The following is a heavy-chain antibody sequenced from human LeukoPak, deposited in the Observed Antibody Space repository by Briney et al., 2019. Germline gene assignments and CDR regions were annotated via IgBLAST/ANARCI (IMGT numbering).Heavy chain of an antibody. CDR2: IYSGGST. CDR3: AKGGSYYDYVWGSYRPSYFDY. V-gene: IGHV3-53*01. D-gene: IGHD3-16*02. Sequence: GGPLRLSCAASGFTVRSKYMSWVREAPGKGLEWVSVIYSGGSTYYADSVQGRFTLSRDNAKDTLYLQMERLRGDDTAVYYCAKGGSYYDYVWGSYRPSYFDYWGQGTLVTVSS. CDR1: GFTVRSKY. J-gene: IGHJ4*02.